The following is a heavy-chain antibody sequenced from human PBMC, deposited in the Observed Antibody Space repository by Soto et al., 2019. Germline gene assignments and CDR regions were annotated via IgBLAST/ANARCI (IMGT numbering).Heavy chain of an antibody. CDR3: ARAGFGGYSYGYYYYYYGMDV. CDR2: INHSGST. V-gene: IGHV4-34*01. J-gene: IGHJ6*04. D-gene: IGHD5-18*01. Sequence: SVTLSLTCSVYGGSFGGCYWSWIRQPPWKGLEWIGEINHSGSTNYNPSLKSRVTISVDTSKNQFSLKLSSVTAADTAVYYCARAGFGGYSYGYYYYYYGMDVWGKGTTVTVSS. CDR1: GGSFGGCY.